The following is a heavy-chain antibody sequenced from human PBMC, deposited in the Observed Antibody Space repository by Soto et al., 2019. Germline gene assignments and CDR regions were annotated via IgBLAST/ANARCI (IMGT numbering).Heavy chain of an antibody. CDR2: ISYDGSNK. D-gene: IGHD1-26*01. CDR3: ARDGLGEWELKEGYFDY. V-gene: IGHV3-30-3*01. J-gene: IGHJ4*02. CDR1: GFTFSSYA. Sequence: QVQLVESGGGVVQPGRSLRLSCAASGFTFSSYAMHWVRQAPGKGLEWVAVISYDGSNKYYADSVKGRFTISRDNSKNTLYLQMNSLRAEDTAVYYCARDGLGEWELKEGYFDYWGQGTLVTVSS.